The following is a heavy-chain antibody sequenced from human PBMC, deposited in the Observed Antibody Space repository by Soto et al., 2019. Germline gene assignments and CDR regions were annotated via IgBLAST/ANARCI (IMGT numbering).Heavy chain of an antibody. CDR2: INHTGST. V-gene: IGHV4-39*07. CDR1: GGSLGSSSYY. CDR3: ARGREIFGAVTPFEY. Sequence: PSETLSLTCTVSGGSLGSSSYYWGWIRQSPGKGLEWIGEINHTGSTKYNPSLKSRVTISLDTSKNQFSLSLRSVTAADTAVYYCARGREIFGAVTPFEYWGQGTQVTVSS. D-gene: IGHD3-3*01. J-gene: IGHJ4*02.